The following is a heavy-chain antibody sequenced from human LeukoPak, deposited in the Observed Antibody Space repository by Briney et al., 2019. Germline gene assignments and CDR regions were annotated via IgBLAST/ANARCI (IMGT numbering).Heavy chain of an antibody. J-gene: IGHJ4*02. Sequence: SETLSLTCAVSGGSISSSNWWSWVRQPPGKGLEWIGEIYHSGSTNYNPSLKSRVTISVDKSKNQFSLKLSSVTAADTAVYYCAKPGGEGYSYGYNPFDYWGQGTLVTVSS. V-gene: IGHV4-4*02. CDR3: AKPGGEGYSYGYNPFDY. D-gene: IGHD5-18*01. CDR1: GGSISSSNW. CDR2: IYHSGST.